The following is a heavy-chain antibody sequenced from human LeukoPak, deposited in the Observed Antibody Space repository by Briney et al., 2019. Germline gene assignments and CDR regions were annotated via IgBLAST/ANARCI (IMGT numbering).Heavy chain of an antibody. CDR1: GFTFSSYS. D-gene: IGHD2-2*01. CDR2: IGSSSSSI. CDR3: AKNLVPAAIVAEYFQH. J-gene: IGHJ1*01. V-gene: IGHV3-48*01. Sequence: GESLRLSCAASGFTFSSYSMNWVRQAPGKGLEWVSYIGSSSSSIYYADSVKGRFTISRDNAKYSLYLQMNSLRAEDTAIYYCAKNLVPAAIVAEYFQHWGQGTLVTVSS.